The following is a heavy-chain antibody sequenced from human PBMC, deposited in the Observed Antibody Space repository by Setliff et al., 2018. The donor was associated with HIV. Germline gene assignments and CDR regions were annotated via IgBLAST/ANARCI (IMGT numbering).Heavy chain of an antibody. V-gene: IGHV4-59*08. Sequence: SETLSLTCTVSGGSISHYYWNWIRQSPGKGLEWIGFISYSGTTNYNPSLESRVTISIDTSNNQFSLKLSSVTAADTSVYYCARHSSSGYLPYYFNYWGQGTLVTVSS. D-gene: IGHD3-3*01. CDR3: ARHSSSGYLPYYFNY. CDR2: ISYSGTT. J-gene: IGHJ4*02. CDR1: GGSISHYY.